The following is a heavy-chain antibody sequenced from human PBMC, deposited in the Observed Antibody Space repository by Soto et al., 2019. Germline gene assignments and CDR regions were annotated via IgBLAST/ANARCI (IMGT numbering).Heavy chain of an antibody. Sequence: PGGSLRLSCAASGFTFSSYWMSWVRQAPGKGLEWVANIKQDGSEKYYVDSVKGRFTISRDNAKTSLYLQMNSLRAEDTAVYYCARDPFLYKEYSSSWLFDYWGQGTLVTVSS. CDR3: ARDPFLYKEYSSSWLFDY. J-gene: IGHJ4*02. CDR1: GFTFSSYW. CDR2: IKQDGSEK. D-gene: IGHD6-6*01. V-gene: IGHV3-7*01.